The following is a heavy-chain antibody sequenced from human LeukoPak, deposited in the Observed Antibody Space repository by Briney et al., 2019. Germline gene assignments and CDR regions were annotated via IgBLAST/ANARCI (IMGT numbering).Heavy chain of an antibody. V-gene: IGHV1-2*06. CDR3: ARAVIDSSGYYYVDY. CDR1: GYTFTRYY. J-gene: IGHJ4*02. CDR2: INPNSGGT. Sequence: ASVKVSCKASGYTFTRYYMHWVRQAPGQGLEWMGRINPNSGGTNYAQKFQGRVTMTRDTSISTAYMELSRLRSDDTAVYYCARAVIDSSGYYYVDYWGQGTLVTVSS. D-gene: IGHD3-22*01.